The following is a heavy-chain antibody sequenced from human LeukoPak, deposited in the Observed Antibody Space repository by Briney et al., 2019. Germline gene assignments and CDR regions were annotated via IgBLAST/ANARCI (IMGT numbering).Heavy chain of an antibody. CDR3: VRGAGPGTPFD. Sequence: GGSLRLSCAASGFTFSLSWMHWVRQAPGKGLEWVSSINYDARSRTYADSVKGRLTISRDNAENTLFLQMNSLRVEDTAIYSCVRGAGPGTPFDWGQGILVTVSS. CDR2: INYDARSR. V-gene: IGHV3-74*01. J-gene: IGHJ1*01. D-gene: IGHD1-1*01. CDR1: GFTFSLSW.